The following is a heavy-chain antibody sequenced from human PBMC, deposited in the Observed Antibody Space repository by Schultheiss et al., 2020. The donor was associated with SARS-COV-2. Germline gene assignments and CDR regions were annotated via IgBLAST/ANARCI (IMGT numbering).Heavy chain of an antibody. CDR2: IYYSGST. D-gene: IGHD3-22*01. Sequence: SETLSLTCTVSGGSISTSNYYWAWIRQPPGKGLEWIGYIYYSGSTNYNPSLKSRVTISVDTSKNQFSLKLSSVTAADTAVYYCAREGGSGYHYYYYYMDVWGKGTTVTVSS. CDR1: GGSISTSNYY. V-gene: IGHV4-61*01. CDR3: AREGGSGYHYYYYYMDV. J-gene: IGHJ6*03.